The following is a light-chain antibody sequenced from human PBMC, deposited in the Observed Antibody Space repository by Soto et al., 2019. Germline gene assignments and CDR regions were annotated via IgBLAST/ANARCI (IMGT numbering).Light chain of an antibody. Sequence: SYELPQPPSVSVAPGQTARLTCGGNNIGSTSVHWYQQKPGQAPVLVVYDDSDRPSGIPERFSGSNSGNTATLTISRVEAGDEADYYCQVWDSSSDHPYVVFGGGTKVTVL. CDR3: QVWDSSSDHPYVV. CDR1: NIGSTS. J-gene: IGLJ2*01. V-gene: IGLV3-21*02. CDR2: DDS.